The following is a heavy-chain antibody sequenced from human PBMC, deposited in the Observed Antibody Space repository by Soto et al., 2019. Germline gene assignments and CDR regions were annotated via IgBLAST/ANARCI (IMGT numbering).Heavy chain of an antibody. V-gene: IGHV4-31*03. CDR3: ARGGEYYDFWSGSYYYGMDV. J-gene: IGHJ6*02. Sequence: SSETLSLTCTVSGGSISSGGYYWSWIRQHPGKGLEWIGYIYYSGSTYYNPSLKSRVTISVDTSKNQFSLKLSSVTAADTAVYYCARGGEYYDFWSGSYYYGMDVWGQGTTVTVSS. CDR2: IYYSGST. CDR1: GGSISSGGYY. D-gene: IGHD3-3*01.